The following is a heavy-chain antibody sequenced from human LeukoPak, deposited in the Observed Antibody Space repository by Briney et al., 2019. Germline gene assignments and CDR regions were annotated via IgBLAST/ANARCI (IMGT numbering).Heavy chain of an antibody. CDR1: GFTFSSYS. D-gene: IGHD6-19*01. V-gene: IGHV3-21*01. Sequence: KSGGSLRLSCAASGFTFSSYSMNWVRQAPGKGLEWVSSISSSSSYIYYADPVKGRFTISRDNAKNSLYLQMNSLRAEDTAVYYCARGPDPPNSSGWNYWGQGTLVTVSS. CDR2: ISSSSSYI. J-gene: IGHJ4*02. CDR3: ARGPDPPNSSGWNY.